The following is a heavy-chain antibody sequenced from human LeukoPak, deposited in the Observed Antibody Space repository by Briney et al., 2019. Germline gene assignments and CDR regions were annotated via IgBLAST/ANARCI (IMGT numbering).Heavy chain of an antibody. CDR2: ISGYNGNT. D-gene: IGHD4-23*01. Sequence: ASVKVSCKASGYTFSDYGISWVRQAPGQGLEWIGWISGYNGNTKFAQKYQGRVTITTDTSTNTAYMEVRSLRSDDTAVYYCARDDYGGNSGLFDYWGQGTLVTVSS. J-gene: IGHJ4*02. CDR1: GYTFSDYG. V-gene: IGHV1-18*01. CDR3: ARDDYGGNSGLFDY.